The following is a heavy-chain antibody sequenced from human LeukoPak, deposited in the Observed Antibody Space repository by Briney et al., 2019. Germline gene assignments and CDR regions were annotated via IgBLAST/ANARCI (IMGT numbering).Heavy chain of an antibody. D-gene: IGHD5-24*01. Sequence: GGSLRLSCAASGFTFSSYSMNWVRQAPGKGLEWVSSISSSSSYIYYADSVKGRFTISRDNSKNTLYLQMNSLRAEDTAVYYCAKDRDGFDYWGQGTLVTVSS. V-gene: IGHV3-21*04. J-gene: IGHJ4*02. CDR3: AKDRDGFDY. CDR2: ISSSSSYI. CDR1: GFTFSSYS.